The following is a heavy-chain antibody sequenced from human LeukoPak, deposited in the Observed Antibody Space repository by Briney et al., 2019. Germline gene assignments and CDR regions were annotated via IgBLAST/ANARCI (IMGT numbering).Heavy chain of an antibody. CDR2: INHSGST. CDR3: AATVTTFYIFGGFFVY. CDR1: GGSFSGYY. D-gene: IGHD4-17*01. Sequence: PSETLSLTCAVYGGSFSGYYWSWIRQPPGKGLEWIGEINHSGSTNYNPSLKSRVTISVDTSKNQFSLKLSSVTAADTAVYYCAATVTTFYIFGGFFVYWGQGTLVTVSS. V-gene: IGHV4-34*01. J-gene: IGHJ4*02.